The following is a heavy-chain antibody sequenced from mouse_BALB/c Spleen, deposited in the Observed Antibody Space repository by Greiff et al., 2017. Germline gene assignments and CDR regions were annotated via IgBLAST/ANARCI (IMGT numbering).Heavy chain of an antibody. CDR3: ARGAGTWYFDY. Sequence: QVQLQQSGPGLVAPSQSLSITCTVSGFSLTSYGVHWVRQPPGKGLEWLGVIWAGGSTNYNSAFISRLSISKDNSKSQVFFKMNSLQANDTAIYYCARGAGTWYFDYWGQGTTLTVSS. D-gene: IGHD4-1*01. V-gene: IGHV2-9*02. CDR2: IWAGGST. J-gene: IGHJ2*01. CDR1: GFSLTSYG.